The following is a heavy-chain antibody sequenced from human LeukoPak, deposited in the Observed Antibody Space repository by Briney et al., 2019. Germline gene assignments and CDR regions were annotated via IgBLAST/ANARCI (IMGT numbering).Heavy chain of an antibody. CDR2: IIPIIGTA. D-gene: IGHD3-10*01. Sequence: SVKVSCKASGGTFSSYAISWVRQAPGQGLEWMGGIIPIIGTANYAQKFQGRVTITADESTSTAYMELSSLRSEDTAVYYCARGYYYGSESYWHTKWFDPWGQGTLVTVSS. J-gene: IGHJ5*02. V-gene: IGHV1-69*13. CDR3: ARGYYYGSESYWHTKWFDP. CDR1: GGTFSSYA.